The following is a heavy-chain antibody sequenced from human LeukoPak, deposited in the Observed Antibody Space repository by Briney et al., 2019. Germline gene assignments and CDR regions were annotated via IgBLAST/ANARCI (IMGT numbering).Heavy chain of an antibody. Sequence: PSETLSLTCTVSGGSISSSSYYWGWIRQPPGKGLEWIGSIYYSGSTYYNPSLKSRVTISVDTSKNQFSLKLSSVTAADTAVYYCARDQLSHGEDYWGQGTLVTVSS. V-gene: IGHV4-39*07. CDR2: IYYSGST. CDR1: GGSISSSSYY. CDR3: ARDQLSHGEDY. D-gene: IGHD4-17*01. J-gene: IGHJ4*02.